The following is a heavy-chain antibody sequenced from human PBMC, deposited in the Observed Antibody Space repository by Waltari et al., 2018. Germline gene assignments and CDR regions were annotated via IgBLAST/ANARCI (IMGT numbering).Heavy chain of an antibody. V-gene: IGHV3-23*03. CDR3: VKGIWTSAASYYAGLDV. CDR2: IHNDGSRT. CDR1: GFSFSPSG. D-gene: IGHD3-22*01. J-gene: IGHJ6*02. Sequence: EVQVLESGVDLVQPGGSLILSCAASGFSFSPSGLSWVRQGPGKGLEWVSGIHNDGSRTYYVDSVKGRFTISRDNSKNTMSLQMNSLRAEDTGIYYCVKGIWTSAASYYAGLDVWGQGTTVTVSS.